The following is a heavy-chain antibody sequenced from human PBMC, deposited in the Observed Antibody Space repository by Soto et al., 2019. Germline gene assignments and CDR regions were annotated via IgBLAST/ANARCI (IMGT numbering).Heavy chain of an antibody. Sequence: QVRLVQSGAEVKKPGASVKVACKASGYTFTSYAMHWVRQAPGQGLEWMGRINDGNGNTKYSQKFQGRITNTRDTYASTADMELSRLRSEDTAVYYCTRRDEYQLQRGPLDYWGQGTLVTVSS. CDR2: INDGNGNT. V-gene: IGHV1-3*01. D-gene: IGHD2-2*01. CDR3: TRRDEYQLQRGPLDY. J-gene: IGHJ4*02. CDR1: GYTFTSYA.